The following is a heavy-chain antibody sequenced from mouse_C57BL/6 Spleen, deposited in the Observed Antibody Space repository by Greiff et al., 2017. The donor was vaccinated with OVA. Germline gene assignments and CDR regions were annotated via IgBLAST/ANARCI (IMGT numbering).Heavy chain of an antibody. D-gene: IGHD1-1*02. V-gene: IGHV1-80*01. CDR2: IYPGDGDT. CDR1: GYAFSSYW. CDR3: ARGGGLWFAY. Sequence: QVHVKQSGAELVKPGASVKISCKASGYAFSSYWMNWVKQRPGKGLEWIGQIYPGDGDTNYNGKFKGKATLTADKSSSTAYMQLSSLTSEDSAVYFCARGGGLWFAYWGQGTLVTVSA. J-gene: IGHJ3*01.